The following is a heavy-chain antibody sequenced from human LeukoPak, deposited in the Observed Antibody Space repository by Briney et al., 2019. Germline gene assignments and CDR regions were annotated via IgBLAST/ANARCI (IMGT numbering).Heavy chain of an antibody. Sequence: ASVKVSCKASGYTFTDYYMHWVRQAPGQGFEWMGWINPNDGDTNYAQKFQGRVTMTRDTSTSTVYMELSSLRSEDTAVYYCARGGLYGSGPLDYWGQGTLVTVSS. CDR2: INPNDGDT. J-gene: IGHJ4*02. CDR1: GYTFTDYY. V-gene: IGHV1-2*02. D-gene: IGHD3-10*01. CDR3: ARGGLYGSGPLDY.